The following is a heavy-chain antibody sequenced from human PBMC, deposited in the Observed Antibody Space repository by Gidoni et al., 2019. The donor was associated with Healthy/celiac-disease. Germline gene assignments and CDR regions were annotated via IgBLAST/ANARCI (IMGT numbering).Heavy chain of an antibody. CDR1: GFTFDDYA. D-gene: IGHD2-15*01. Sequence: EVQLVESGGGLVQPGRSLRLSCAASGFTFDDYAMHWVRQAPGKGLECVSGISWNSGSIGYADSVKGRFTSSRDNAKNSLYLQMNSLRAEDTALYYCAKLGYCSGGSCFDAFDIWGQGTMVTVSS. V-gene: IGHV3-9*01. J-gene: IGHJ3*02. CDR3: AKLGYCSGGSCFDAFDI. CDR2: ISWNSGSI.